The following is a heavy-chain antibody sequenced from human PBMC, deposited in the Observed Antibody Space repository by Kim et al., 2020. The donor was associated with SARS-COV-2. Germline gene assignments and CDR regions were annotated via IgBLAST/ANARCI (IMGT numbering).Heavy chain of an antibody. CDR1: GYTFSNYA. CDR2: INAGSGNT. CDR3: ARGGAVLRFLQWLSYYFDY. D-gene: IGHD3-3*01. J-gene: IGHJ4*02. V-gene: IGHV1-3*01. Sequence: ASVKVSCKASGYTFSNYAMHWVRQAPGQRLEWMGWINAGSGNTEYSQKFQGRLIITRDTSASTAYMELSSLTSEDTAVYYCARGGAVLRFLQWLSYYFDYWGQGTLVTVSS.